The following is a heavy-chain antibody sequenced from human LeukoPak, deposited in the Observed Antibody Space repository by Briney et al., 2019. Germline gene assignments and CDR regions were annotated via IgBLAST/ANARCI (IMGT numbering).Heavy chain of an antibody. D-gene: IGHD6-6*01. J-gene: IGHJ4*02. Sequence: SVKVSCKASGGTFISYAISWVRQAPGQGLEWMGRIIPILGIANYAQKFQGRVTITADKSTSTAYMELSSLRSEDTAVYYCAIHEYSSSSFLGYWGQGTLVTVSS. CDR3: AIHEYSSSSFLGY. CDR2: IIPILGIA. CDR1: GGTFISYA. V-gene: IGHV1-69*04.